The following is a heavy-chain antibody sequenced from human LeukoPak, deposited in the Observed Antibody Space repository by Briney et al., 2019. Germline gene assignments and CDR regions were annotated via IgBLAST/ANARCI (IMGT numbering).Heavy chain of an antibody. J-gene: IGHJ5*02. D-gene: IGHD3-16*01. V-gene: IGHV1-69*04. Sequence: SVKVSCKASGGTFSSYAISWVRQAPGQGLEWMGRIIPILGIANYAQKFQGRVTITADKSTSTAYMELSSLRSEDTAVYYCARNYWSYDYVWGTKNDNWLDPWGQGTLVTVSS. CDR1: GGTFSSYA. CDR3: ARNYWSYDYVWGTKNDNWLDP. CDR2: IIPILGIA.